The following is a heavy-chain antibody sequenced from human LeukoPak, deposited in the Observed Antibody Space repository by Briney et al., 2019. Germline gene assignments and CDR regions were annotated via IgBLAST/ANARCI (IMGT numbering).Heavy chain of an antibody. J-gene: IGHJ6*03. CDR3: ASAPFFCSGGSCPYYMDV. CDR2: IWDDGSNR. CDR1: GFVFSSFG. Sequence: PGRSLRLSCAASGFVFSSFGMHWVRQAPGKGLEWVAMIWDDGSNRYYADSVKGRFTITRDNSKNTLYLQMNSLRPEDTAEYYCASAPFFCSGGSCPYYMDVWGKGTTVTVSS. D-gene: IGHD2-15*01. V-gene: IGHV3-33*01.